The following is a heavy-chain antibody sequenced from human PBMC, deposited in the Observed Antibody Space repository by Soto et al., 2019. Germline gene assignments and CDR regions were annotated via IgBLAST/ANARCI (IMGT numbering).Heavy chain of an antibody. J-gene: IGHJ5*02. CDR3: AKTYRRYCSCGSCYPNWFDP. V-gene: IGHV3-23*01. D-gene: IGHD2-15*01. Sequence: EVQLLESGGGLVQPGGSLRLSCAASGFTFSSYAMSWVRQAPGKGLEWVSAISGSGGSTYYADSVKGRFTISRDNSKNTLYLQMNSLRAEDTAVYYCAKTYRRYCSCGSCYPNWFDPWGQGTLVTVSS. CDR2: ISGSGGST. CDR1: GFTFSSYA.